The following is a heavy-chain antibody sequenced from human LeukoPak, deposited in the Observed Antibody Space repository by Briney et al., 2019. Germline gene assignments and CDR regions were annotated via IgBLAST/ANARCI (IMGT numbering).Heavy chain of an antibody. V-gene: IGHV1-2*06. Sequence: VASVKVSCKASGYTFTGYYMHWVRQAPGQELEWMGRINPNSGGTNYAQKFQGRVTMTRDTSISTAYMELSRLRSDDTAVYYCARDRPSLRITMIVPDYWGQGTLVTVSS. D-gene: IGHD3-22*01. J-gene: IGHJ4*02. CDR2: INPNSGGT. CDR1: GYTFTGYY. CDR3: ARDRPSLRITMIVPDY.